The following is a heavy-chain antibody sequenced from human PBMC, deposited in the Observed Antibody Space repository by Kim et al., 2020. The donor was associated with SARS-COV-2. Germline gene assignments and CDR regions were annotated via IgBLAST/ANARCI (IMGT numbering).Heavy chain of an antibody. Sequence: AQKLQGRVTMTTDTSTSTAYMELRSLRSDDTAVYYCASSRRDGYNFDFDYWGQGTLVTVSS. J-gene: IGHJ4*02. V-gene: IGHV1-18*01. CDR3: ASSRRDGYNFDFDY. D-gene: IGHD1-1*01.